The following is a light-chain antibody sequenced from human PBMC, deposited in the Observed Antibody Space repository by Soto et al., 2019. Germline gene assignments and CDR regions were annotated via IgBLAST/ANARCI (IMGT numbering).Light chain of an antibody. Sequence: QSVLTQPPSASGTPGQRVTISCSGSTSNIGGNTVNLYQQLPGTAPKLLIYSNNQRPSGVPDRFSGSKSGTSASLAISRLQSEDEAAYYCAAWDDGLNALTFGGGTKLTVL. J-gene: IGLJ2*01. CDR3: AAWDDGLNALT. CDR1: TSNIGGNT. V-gene: IGLV1-44*01. CDR2: SNN.